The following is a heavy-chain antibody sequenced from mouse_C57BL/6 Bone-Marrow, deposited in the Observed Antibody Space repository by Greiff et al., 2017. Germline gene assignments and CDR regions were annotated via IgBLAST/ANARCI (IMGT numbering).Heavy chain of an antibody. V-gene: IGHV1-15*01. CDR1: GYTFTDYE. Sequence: QVQLQQSGAELVRPGASVTLSCTASGYTFTDYEMHWVKQTPVHGLEWIGAIDPATGGTAYNPKFKGKSILTSAKSSSTDYMELRSLTSQDSAVYYCTRDGRSTMITTRWYFDVWGTGTTVTVSS. D-gene: IGHD2-4*01. J-gene: IGHJ1*03. CDR3: TRDGRSTMITTRWYFDV. CDR2: IDPATGGT.